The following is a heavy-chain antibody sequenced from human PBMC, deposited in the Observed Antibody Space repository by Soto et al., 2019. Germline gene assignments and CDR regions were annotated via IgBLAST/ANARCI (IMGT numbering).Heavy chain of an antibody. D-gene: IGHD2-21*02. CDR3: ARDFSFDCGGDCLPSRFYYGMDV. V-gene: IGHV3-23*01. CDR1: GFTFSSYA. J-gene: IGHJ6*02. Sequence: GGSLRLSCAASGFTFSSYAMSWVRQAPGKGLEWVSAISGSGGSTYYADTVKGRFTISRDNSKNTLYLQMNSLRAEDTAVYYCARDFSFDCGGDCLPSRFYYGMDVWGQGTTVTVSS. CDR2: ISGSGGST.